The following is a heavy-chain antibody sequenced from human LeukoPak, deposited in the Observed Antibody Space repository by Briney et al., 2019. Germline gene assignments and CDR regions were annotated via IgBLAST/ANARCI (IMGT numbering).Heavy chain of an antibody. J-gene: IGHJ4*02. CDR2: IKEDGSEK. CDR3: ARDRGGRIGLDD. Sequence: PGRSLRLSCAASGITFSRSWMSWVRQAPRKGLEWVAFIKEDGSEKYYAASLKGRFTISRDNAENSLYLQMNSLRAEDTAVYYCARDRGGRIGLDDWGQGTLVTVSS. D-gene: IGHD2-15*01. V-gene: IGHV3-7*04. CDR1: GITFSRSW.